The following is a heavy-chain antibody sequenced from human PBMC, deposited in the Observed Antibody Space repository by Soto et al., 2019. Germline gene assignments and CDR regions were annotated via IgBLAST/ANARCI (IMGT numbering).Heavy chain of an antibody. D-gene: IGHD4-4*01. Sequence: QVQLQQSGPGLVKPSETLSLTCTVSSGPSSSHNWGWIRQSPGRGLEWIGYVYNTGGTSYNPSLKSRVTIPGDTSANHISLTLSFATAADTAIYYCVRQGIGRLHGLVEVWGQGTTVSVSS. J-gene: IGHJ6*02. CDR2: VYNTGGT. CDR3: VRQGIGRLHGLVEV. V-gene: IGHV4-59*08. CDR1: SGPSSSHN.